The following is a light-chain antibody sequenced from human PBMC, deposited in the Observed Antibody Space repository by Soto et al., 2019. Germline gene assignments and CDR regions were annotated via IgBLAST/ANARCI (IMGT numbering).Light chain of an antibody. CDR1: QSVSSSY. Sequence: EIVLTQSPGTLSLSPGERATLSCRASQSVSSSYLAWYQQKPGQAPRLLIYGASSRATGIPDRFSGSGSGTDFTLTISRLEPDDFAVYYCQQYGSSPPKLTFGGGTKVDIK. CDR2: GAS. CDR3: QQYGSSPPKLT. J-gene: IGKJ4*01. V-gene: IGKV3-20*01.